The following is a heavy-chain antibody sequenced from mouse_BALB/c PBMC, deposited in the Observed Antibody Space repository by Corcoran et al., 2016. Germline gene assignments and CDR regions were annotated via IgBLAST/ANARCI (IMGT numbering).Heavy chain of an antibody. V-gene: IGHV9-1*02. J-gene: IGHJ1*01. CDR1: GYTFTNYG. CDR2: INTYTGEP. Sequence: QIQLVQSGPELKKPGETVKISCKASGYTFTNYGMNWVKPAPGKGLKWMGWINTYTGEPTYADDFKGRFDVSLETSASTAYLQINNLKKEEKATYVGERVSYAGRRAWCLDVWGSGTTVTGSS. CDR3: ERVSYAGRRAWCLDV. D-gene: IGHD2-12*01.